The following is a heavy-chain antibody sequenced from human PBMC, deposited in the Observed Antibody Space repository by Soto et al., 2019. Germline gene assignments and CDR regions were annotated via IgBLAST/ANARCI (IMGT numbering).Heavy chain of an antibody. J-gene: IGHJ4*02. Sequence: GGSLSLSSAASGFTVSTKYMSWVRQAPGKGREWVAVIYSGGSTFYADSVRGRFTISRDNSKNTVNLQTNGLRDEHHAVYYCARGGGVVLTTDYFEYWGQGALVTVSS. CDR3: ARGGGVVLTTDYFEY. CDR1: GFTVSTKY. D-gene: IGHD3-22*01. CDR2: IYSGGST. V-gene: IGHV3-66*01.